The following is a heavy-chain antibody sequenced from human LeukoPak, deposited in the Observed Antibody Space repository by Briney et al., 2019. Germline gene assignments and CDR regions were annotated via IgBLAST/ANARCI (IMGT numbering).Heavy chain of an antibody. V-gene: IGHV3-23*01. J-gene: IGHJ4*02. Sequence: PGGSLRLSCAASGFTFSSYAISWVRQAPGKGLEWVSGISGSGDNTYYADSVKGRFTISRDNSKNTLYLQMNSLIPEDTAVYYCARGARKGDDYGGFFDYWGQGTLVTVSS. CDR2: ISGSGDNT. CDR1: GFTFSSYA. D-gene: IGHD4-23*01. CDR3: ARGARKGDDYGGFFDY.